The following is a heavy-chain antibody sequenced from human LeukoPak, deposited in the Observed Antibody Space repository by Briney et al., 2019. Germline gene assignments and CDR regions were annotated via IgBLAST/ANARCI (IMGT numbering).Heavy chain of an antibody. V-gene: IGHV3-23*01. CDR3: AKEEVAGIIDY. J-gene: IGHJ4*02. D-gene: IGHD6-19*01. CDR2: ISGSGGSA. CDR1: GFTFSSYS. Sequence: GGSLRLSCAASGFTFSSYSMNWVRQAPGKGLEWVSAISGSGGSAYYADSVKGRFTISRDNSKNTLYLQMNSLRAEDTAVYYCAKEEVAGIIDYWGQGTLVTVSS.